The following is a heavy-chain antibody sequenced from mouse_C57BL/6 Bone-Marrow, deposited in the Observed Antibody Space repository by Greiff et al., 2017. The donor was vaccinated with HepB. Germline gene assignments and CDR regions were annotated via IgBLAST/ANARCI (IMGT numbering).Heavy chain of an antibody. Sequence: QVQLQQPGAELVRPGSSVKLSCKASGYTFTSYWMHWVKQRPIQGLEWIGNIDPSDSETHYNQKFKDKATLTVDKSSSTAYMQLSSLTSEDSAVYYCAREGTYYSNFFAYWGRGTLVTVSA. D-gene: IGHD2-5*01. CDR3: AREGTYYSNFFAY. V-gene: IGHV1-52*01. CDR2: IDPSDSET. CDR1: GYTFTSYW. J-gene: IGHJ3*01.